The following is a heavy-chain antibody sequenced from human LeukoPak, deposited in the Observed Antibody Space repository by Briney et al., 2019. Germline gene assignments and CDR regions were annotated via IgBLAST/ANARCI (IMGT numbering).Heavy chain of an antibody. D-gene: IGHD5-24*01. CDR1: GDSISNYY. J-gene: IGHJ3*02. CDR3: ARGEMATTEDAFDI. V-gene: IGHV4-4*07. CDR2: IYSSGST. Sequence: SETLSLTCSVSGDSISNYYWSWIRQSAGKGLEWIGRIYSSGSTDYNPSLKSRVSMSVDTSKNQFSLKLSSVTAADTAVYYCARGEMATTEDAFDIWGQGTMVTVSS.